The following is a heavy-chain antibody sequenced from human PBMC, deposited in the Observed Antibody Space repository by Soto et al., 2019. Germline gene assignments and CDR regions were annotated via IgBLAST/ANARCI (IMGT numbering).Heavy chain of an antibody. CDR1: GFTFSSYW. Sequence: PGGSLRLSCAASGFTFSSYWMHWVRQAPGKGLVWVSRINSDGSSTSYADSVKGRFTISRDNSKNALYLEMNSLRAEDSAVYYCAKVPTDYYDSSGFFEYWGQGTLVTVSS. CDR3: AKVPTDYYDSSGFFEY. J-gene: IGHJ4*02. D-gene: IGHD3-22*01. V-gene: IGHV3-74*01. CDR2: INSDGSST.